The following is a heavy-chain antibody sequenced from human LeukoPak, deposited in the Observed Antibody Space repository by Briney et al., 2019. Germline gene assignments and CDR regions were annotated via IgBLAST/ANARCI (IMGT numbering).Heavy chain of an antibody. Sequence: GESLKISCKGSGYSFTSYWVGWVRQMPGKSLEWMGIIYPGDSDTRYSPAFQGQVTISAVKSISTPYLQWSSLKASDTAMYYCAKLDPPMNWCDPWGQGTLVSVSS. V-gene: IGHV5-51*01. CDR3: AKLDPPMNWCDP. D-gene: IGHD2-2*01. J-gene: IGHJ5*02. CDR1: GYSFTSYW. CDR2: IYPGDSDT.